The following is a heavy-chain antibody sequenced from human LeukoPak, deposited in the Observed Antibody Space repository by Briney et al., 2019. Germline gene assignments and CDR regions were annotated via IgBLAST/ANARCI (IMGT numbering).Heavy chain of an antibody. CDR3: ARALRYYYDSSGYSPNWFDP. D-gene: IGHD3-22*01. V-gene: IGHV3-11*04. CDR2: ISSSGTTI. CDR1: GFTFSDYY. J-gene: IGHJ5*02. Sequence: GGSLRLSCAASGFTFSDYYMSWIRQAPGKGLEWVSYISSSGTTIYYADSVKGRFTISRDNAKNSLYLQMNSLRAEDTAVYYCARALRYYYDSSGYSPNWFDPWGQGTLVTVSS.